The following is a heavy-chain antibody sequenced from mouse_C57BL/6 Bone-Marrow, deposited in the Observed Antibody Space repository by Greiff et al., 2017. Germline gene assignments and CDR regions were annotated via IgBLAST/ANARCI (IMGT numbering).Heavy chain of an antibody. J-gene: IGHJ2*01. CDR3: ARPPSYYYGSSPYYFDY. D-gene: IGHD1-1*01. CDR1: GYTFTSYW. Sequence: QVHVKQPGAELVKPGASVKLSCKASGYTFTSYWMHWVKQRPGQGLEWIGMIHPNSGSTNYNEKFKSKATLTVDKSSSTAYMQLSSLTSEDSAVYYGARPPSYYYGSSPYYFDYWGQGTTLTVSS. V-gene: IGHV1-64*01. CDR2: IHPNSGST.